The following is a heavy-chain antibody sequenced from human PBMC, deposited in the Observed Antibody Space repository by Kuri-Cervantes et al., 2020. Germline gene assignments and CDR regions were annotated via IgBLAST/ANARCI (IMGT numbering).Heavy chain of an antibody. CDR3: ARTAPVAFDAFEI. Sequence: ASVKVSCKASGYTFTSYDINWVRQATGQGPEWMGWINPNSGGTNYAQKFQGRVTMTRDTSISTAYMELNRLTSDDTAVYYCARTAPVAFDAFEIWGQGTMVTVSS. CDR2: INPNSGGT. V-gene: IGHV1-2*02. CDR1: GYTFTSYD. D-gene: IGHD2-21*01. J-gene: IGHJ3*02.